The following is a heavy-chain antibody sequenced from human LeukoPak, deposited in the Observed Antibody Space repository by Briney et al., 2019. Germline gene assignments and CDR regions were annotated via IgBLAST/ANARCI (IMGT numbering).Heavy chain of an antibody. V-gene: IGHV3-21*01. D-gene: IGHD1-26*01. CDR3: AREVGSFDY. J-gene: IGHJ4*02. CDR1: GFTFSTYN. CDR2: ITSSSSYT. Sequence: GGSLRLSCAASGFTFSTYNMNWVRQAPGKGLEWVSSITSSSSYTFYADSVKGRFTISRDNAKNSLYLQMNSLRAEDTAIYYCAREVGSFDYWGQGTLVTVSS.